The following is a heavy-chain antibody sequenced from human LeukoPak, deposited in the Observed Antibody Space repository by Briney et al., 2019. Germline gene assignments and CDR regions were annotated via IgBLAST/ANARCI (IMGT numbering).Heavy chain of an antibody. CDR3: ASGLAGIAVAGTIDY. V-gene: IGHV1-46*01. D-gene: IGHD6-19*01. CDR1: GYTFTSYY. CDR2: INPSGGST. J-gene: IGHJ4*02. Sequence: GASVKVSCKASGYTFTSYYMHWVRQGPGQGLEWMGIINPSGGSTSYAQKFQGRVTMTRDTSTSTVYMELSSPRSEDTAVYYCASGLAGIAVAGTIDYWGQGTLVTVSS.